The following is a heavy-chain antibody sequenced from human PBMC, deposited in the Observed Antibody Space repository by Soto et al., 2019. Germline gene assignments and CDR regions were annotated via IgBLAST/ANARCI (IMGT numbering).Heavy chain of an antibody. CDR1: GGSISSYY. V-gene: IGHV4-59*01. Sequence: SETLSLTCTVSGGSISSYYWSWIRQPPGKGLERIGYIYYSGSTNYNPSLKSRVTISVDTSKSQFPLKLSSVTAADTAVYYCAREASYYDFWSGYQPHAFDIWGQGTMVTVSS. CDR2: IYYSGST. J-gene: IGHJ3*02. CDR3: AREASYYDFWSGYQPHAFDI. D-gene: IGHD3-3*01.